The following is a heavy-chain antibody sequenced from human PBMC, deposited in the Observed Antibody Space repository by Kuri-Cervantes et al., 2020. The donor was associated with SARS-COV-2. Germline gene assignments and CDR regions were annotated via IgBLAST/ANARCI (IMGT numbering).Heavy chain of an antibody. D-gene: IGHD1-26*01. V-gene: IGHV4-34*01. CDR2: INHSGST. CDR1: GGSFSGYY. J-gene: IGHJ4*02. Sequence: GSLRLSCAVYGGSFSGYYRSWIRQPPGKGLEWIGEINHSGSTNYNPSLKSRVTISVDTSKNQFSLKLSSVTAADTAVYYCARHKGPRELFDYWGQGTLVTVSS. CDR3: ARHKGPRELFDY.